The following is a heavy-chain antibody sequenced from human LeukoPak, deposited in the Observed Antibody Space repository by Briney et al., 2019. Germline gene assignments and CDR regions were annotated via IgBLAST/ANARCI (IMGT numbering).Heavy chain of an antibody. D-gene: IGHD3-10*01. Sequence: GGSLRLSCAASGFTFSSYSMNWVRQAPGKGLEWVSAISGSGGSTYYADSVKGRFTISRDNSKNTLYLQMNSLRAEDTAVYYCAKDPSLWFGELGYWGQGTLVTVSS. V-gene: IGHV3-23*01. CDR1: GFTFSSYS. CDR3: AKDPSLWFGELGY. CDR2: ISGSGGST. J-gene: IGHJ4*02.